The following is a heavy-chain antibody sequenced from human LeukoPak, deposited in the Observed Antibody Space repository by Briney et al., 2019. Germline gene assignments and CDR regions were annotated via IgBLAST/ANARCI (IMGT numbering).Heavy chain of an antibody. J-gene: IGHJ3*02. CDR1: GGSISSYY. CDR3: ARVKVDAFDI. CDR2: IYYSGST. Sequence: PSETLSLTCTVSGGSISSYYWSWIRRPPGKGLEWIGYIYYSGSTNYNPSLKSRVTISVDTSKNQFSLKLSSVTAADTAVYYCARVKVDAFDIWGQGTMVTVSS. V-gene: IGHV4-59*01.